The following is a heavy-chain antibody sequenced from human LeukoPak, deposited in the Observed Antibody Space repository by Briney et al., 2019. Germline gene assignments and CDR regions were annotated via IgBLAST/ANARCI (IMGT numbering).Heavy chain of an antibody. Sequence: SETLSLTCAVYIDSFSNYHWNWIRQPPGKGLEWIGEINHSGSTNYNPSLKSRVTISVDTSKNQFSLKLSSVTAADTAVYYCARHRCSGGSCYPMNWFDPWGQGTLVTVSS. V-gene: IGHV4-34*01. J-gene: IGHJ5*02. CDR2: INHSGST. D-gene: IGHD2-15*01. CDR3: ARHRCSGGSCYPMNWFDP. CDR1: IDSFSNYH.